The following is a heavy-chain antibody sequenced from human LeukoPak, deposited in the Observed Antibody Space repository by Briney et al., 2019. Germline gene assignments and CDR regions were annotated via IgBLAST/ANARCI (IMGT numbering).Heavy chain of an antibody. D-gene: IGHD5-24*01. CDR2: INPNGGST. V-gene: IGHV1-46*01. CDR3: ARFPSGNAYNYYFDY. Sequence: GASVKVSCKSSGYTFTHSYIHWARQAPGQGPEWMGVINPNGGSTTYAQKFKGRVTMTRDTSTSTVYMDLSSLRSDDTAVYYCARFPSGNAYNYYFDYWGQGTLVTVSS. CDR1: GYTFTHSY. J-gene: IGHJ4*02.